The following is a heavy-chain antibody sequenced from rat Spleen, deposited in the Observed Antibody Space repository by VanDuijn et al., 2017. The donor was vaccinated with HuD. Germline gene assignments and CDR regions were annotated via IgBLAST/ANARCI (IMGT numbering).Heavy chain of an antibody. D-gene: IGHD1-4*01. CDR3: ARSGQTTRILAY. CDR2: IWGNGNT. Sequence: QVQLKESGPGLVQPSQTLSLTCTVSGFSLSNYGVFWVRQPPGKGLEWMGLIWGNGNTNYNSVLQSRLSISRDTSKSQVFLQMNILQTEDTAMYFCARSGQTTRILAYWGQGTLVTVSS. CDR1: GFSLSNYG. J-gene: IGHJ3*01. V-gene: IGHV2-13*01.